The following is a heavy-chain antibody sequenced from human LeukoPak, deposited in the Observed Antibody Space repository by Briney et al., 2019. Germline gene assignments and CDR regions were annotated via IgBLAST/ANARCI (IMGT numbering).Heavy chain of an antibody. V-gene: IGHV1-69*01. Sequence: SVKVSCKASGGTFSSYGISWVRQAPGRGLEWMGGIIPIFGTANYAQKFQGRVTITADESTSTAYMELSSLRSEDTAVYYCARKRGLSGSGSFWGMDVWGQGTTVTVSS. CDR2: IIPIFGTA. D-gene: IGHD3-10*01. CDR3: ARKRGLSGSGSFWGMDV. CDR1: GGTFSSYG. J-gene: IGHJ6*02.